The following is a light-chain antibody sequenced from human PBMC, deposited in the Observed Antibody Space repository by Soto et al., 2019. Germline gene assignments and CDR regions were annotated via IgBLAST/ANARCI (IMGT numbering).Light chain of an antibody. V-gene: IGKV3D-15*01. CDR2: GAS. CDR1: QSVNIY. J-gene: IGKJ4*01. Sequence: EIVMTQSPATLSVSPGERATLSCRASQSVNIYLAWYQQKPGQAPRLLIFGASYRATGIPARFSGSGSGTEFNLTISSLQSEDLAVYFCQQYDDGLRLTFGGETKLNIK. CDR3: QQYDDGLRLT.